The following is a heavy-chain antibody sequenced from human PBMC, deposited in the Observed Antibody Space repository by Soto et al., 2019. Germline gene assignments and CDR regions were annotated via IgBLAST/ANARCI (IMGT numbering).Heavy chain of an antibody. Sequence: QVQLVQSGAEVKKPGSSVKVSCKASGGTFSSYTISWVRQAPGQGLEWMGRIIPILGIANYAQKFQGRVTITAXXSXSXDYMELSSLRSEDTAVYYCARVSRAYCGGDCYSFDYWGQGTLVTVSS. D-gene: IGHD2-21*02. V-gene: IGHV1-69*02. CDR2: IIPILGIA. CDR3: ARVSRAYCGGDCYSFDY. CDR1: GGTFSSYT. J-gene: IGHJ4*02.